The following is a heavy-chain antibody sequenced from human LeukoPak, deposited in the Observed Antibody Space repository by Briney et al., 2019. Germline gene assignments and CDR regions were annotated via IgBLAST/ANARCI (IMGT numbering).Heavy chain of an antibody. CDR2: IYPGDSDT. CDR1: GYSFTSYW. J-gene: IGHJ5*02. D-gene: IGHD3-3*01. V-gene: IGHV5-51*01. Sequence: PGESLKISCKGSGYSFTSYWIGWVRQMPGKGLEWMGIIYPGDSDTRYSPSFQGQVTISADKSISTAYLQWSSLKASDTAMYYCARRGARGVFGVVPDWFDPWGQGTLVTVSS. CDR3: ARRGARGVFGVVPDWFDP.